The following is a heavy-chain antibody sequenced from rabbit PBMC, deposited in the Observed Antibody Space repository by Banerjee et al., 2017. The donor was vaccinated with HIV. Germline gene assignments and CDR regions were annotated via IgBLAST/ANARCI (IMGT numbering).Heavy chain of an antibody. CDR3: ARDTGSSFSSYGMDL. J-gene: IGHJ6*01. CDR1: GFSFSSSSY. CDR2: IAGGSSGFT. D-gene: IGHD8-1*01. V-gene: IGHV1S45*01. Sequence: QEQLVESGGGLVKPEGSLKLSCTASGFSFSSSSYMCWVRQAPGKGLEWIACIAGGSSGFTYSATWAKGRFTCSKTSSTTVTLQMTSLTVADTATYFCARDTGSSFSSYGMDLWGPGTLVTVS.